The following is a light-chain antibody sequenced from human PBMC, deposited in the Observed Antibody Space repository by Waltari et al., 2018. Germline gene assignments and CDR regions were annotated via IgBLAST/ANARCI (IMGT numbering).Light chain of an antibody. V-gene: IGKV1-39*01. CDR1: QRISSY. CDR2: AAS. CDR3: QQSYSTWT. J-gene: IGKJ1*01. Sequence: DIQMTQSPSSLSASVGDRVTITCRASQRISSYSNWYQQKPGKAPKLLIHAASSLQSGVPSRFSCSGSGTDFTLTISSLQPEDFATYYCQQSYSTWTFGQGTKVEIK.